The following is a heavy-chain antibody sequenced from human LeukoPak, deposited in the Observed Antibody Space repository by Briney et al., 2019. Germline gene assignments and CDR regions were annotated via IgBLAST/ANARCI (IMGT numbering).Heavy chain of an antibody. D-gene: IGHD6-19*01. CDR3: ARDFRSSGTSFDY. CDR2: ISGSSSTM. Sequence: GGSLRLSCAASGFTFSSYSMNWVRQAPGKGLEWVSYISGSSSTMYYADSVKGRFTISRDNAKSSLYLQMHSLRAEDTAVYYCARDFRSSGTSFDYWGQGTLVTVSS. J-gene: IGHJ4*02. V-gene: IGHV3-48*01. CDR1: GFTFSSYS.